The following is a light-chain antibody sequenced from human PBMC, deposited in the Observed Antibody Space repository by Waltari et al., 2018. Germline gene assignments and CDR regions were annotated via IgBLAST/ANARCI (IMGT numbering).Light chain of an antibody. J-gene: IGKJ4*01. CDR2: AAS. V-gene: IGKV3-15*01. CDR3: QQYHKWPPGG. CDR1: QRVHTN. Sequence: VVTQSPATLSVSPGKTVTLSCRASQRVHTNLAWYQQKPGQAPRLPIFAASTRAPGIPSRFGGSGSGTEFTLTITSLQFEDVGVYFCQQYHKWPPGGFGGGTKVEIE.